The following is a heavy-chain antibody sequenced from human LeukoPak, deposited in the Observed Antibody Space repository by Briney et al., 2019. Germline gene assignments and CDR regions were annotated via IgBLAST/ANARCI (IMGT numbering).Heavy chain of an antibody. CDR3: ARSLPYGTTWYGRSDF. D-gene: IGHD6-13*01. V-gene: IGHV3-74*01. CDR1: GFTFSSYW. CDR2: INSDGSVT. Sequence: GGSLRLSCAASGFTFSSYWMNWVRQAPGKGLVWVSHINSDGSVTNYADSVKGRFTISRDNAMNSLYLQMNSLRAEDTAIYYCARSLPYGTTWYGRSDFWGQGTLVTVSS. J-gene: IGHJ4*02.